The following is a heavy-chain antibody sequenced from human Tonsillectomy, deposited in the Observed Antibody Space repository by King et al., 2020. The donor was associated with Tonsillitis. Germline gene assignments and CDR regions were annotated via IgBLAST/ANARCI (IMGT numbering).Heavy chain of an antibody. V-gene: IGHV4-38-2*01. CDR3: AMRYSSSWNKDAFDI. J-gene: IGHJ3*02. CDR1: GYSISSGYY. D-gene: IGHD6-13*01. Sequence: VQLQESGPGLVKPSETLSLTCAVSGYSISSGYYWGWIRQPPGKGLEWIGSIYHSGSIFYHSGSTYYNPSLNSRVTISADTSKNQFSLKLSSVTAADTAVYYCAMRYSSSWNKDAFDIWGLGTVVTVSS. CDR2: IYHSGSIFYHSGST.